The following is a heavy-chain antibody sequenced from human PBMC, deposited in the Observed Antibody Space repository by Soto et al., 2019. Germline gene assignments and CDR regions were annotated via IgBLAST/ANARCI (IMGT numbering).Heavy chain of an antibody. CDR2: ISYDGSNK. CDR1: GFTFSSYG. CDR3: AKVSSWYEYYFDY. D-gene: IGHD6-13*01. V-gene: IGHV3-30*18. J-gene: IGHJ4*02. Sequence: GGSLRLSCAASGFTFSSYGMHWVRQAPGKGLEWVAVISYDGSNKYYADSVKGRFTISRDNSKNTLYLQMNSLRAEDTAVYYCAKVSSWYEYYFDYWGQGTLVTVSS.